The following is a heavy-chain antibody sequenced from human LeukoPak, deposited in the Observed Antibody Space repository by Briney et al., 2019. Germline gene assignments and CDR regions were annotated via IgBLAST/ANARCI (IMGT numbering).Heavy chain of an antibody. Sequence: PSETLSLTCTVSGGSIGRSSYYWGWIRQPPGKGLEWIGSIYYSGSTYYNPSLKSRVTISVDTSKNQFSLKLSSVSAADTAVYYCARASSGWGFYWGQGTLVTVSS. D-gene: IGHD6-19*01. CDR2: IYYSGST. J-gene: IGHJ4*02. CDR3: ARASSGWGFY. V-gene: IGHV4-39*07. CDR1: GGSIGRSSYY.